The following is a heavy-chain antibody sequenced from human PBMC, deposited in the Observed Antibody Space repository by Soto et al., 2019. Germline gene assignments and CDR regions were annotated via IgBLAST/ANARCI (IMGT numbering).Heavy chain of an antibody. J-gene: IGHJ4*02. Sequence: WGSLRLSCAACAFSLSPYWMHWGQQVPGRWLEWVALHCRDGFCAAYAQSVMGRSFSSRVIAGNTLYRQMNSLRADDRAVYYCARCLGGPDYWDRGTSVAVSS. CDR2: HCRDGFCA. CDR3: ARCLGGPDY. D-gene: IGHD3-16*01. CDR1: AFSLSPYW. V-gene: IGHV3-74*03.